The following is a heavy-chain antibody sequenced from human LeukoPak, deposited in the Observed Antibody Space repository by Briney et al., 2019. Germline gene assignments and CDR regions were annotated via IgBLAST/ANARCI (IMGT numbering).Heavy chain of an antibody. CDR1: GYTFTSYG. CDR2: ISAYNGNT. Sequence: ASVKVSCKASGYTFTSYGISWVRQAPGQGLEWMGWISAYNGNTNYAQKLQGRVTMTTDTSTSTAYMELRSLRSDDTAMYYCAASDGYIHRHPNYYLDYWGQGTLVTVSS. CDR3: AASDGYIHRHPNYYLDY. J-gene: IGHJ4*02. D-gene: IGHD5-24*01. V-gene: IGHV1-18*01.